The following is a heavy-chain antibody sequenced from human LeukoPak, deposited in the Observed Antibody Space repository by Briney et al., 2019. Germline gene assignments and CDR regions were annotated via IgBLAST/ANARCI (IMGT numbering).Heavy chain of an antibody. Sequence: SETLSLTCAVYGGSFSGYYWSWIRQPPGKGLEWIGEINHSGSTNYNPSLKSRVTISVDTSKNQFSLKLSSVTAADTAVYYCARGWSTPRFDYWGQGTLVTVSS. J-gene: IGHJ4*02. CDR1: GGSFSGYY. CDR3: ARGWSTPRFDY. CDR2: INHSGST. V-gene: IGHV4-34*01. D-gene: IGHD2-8*02.